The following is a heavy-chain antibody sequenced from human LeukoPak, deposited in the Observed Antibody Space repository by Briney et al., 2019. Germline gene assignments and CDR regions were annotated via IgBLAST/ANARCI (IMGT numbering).Heavy chain of an antibody. CDR2: ISFDGSRT. D-gene: IGHD6-6*01. Sequence: GGSLRLSCGGSGFTFRSYGMHWVRQAPGKGLEWVSTISFDGSRTTYADSVRGRFTISRDNAKNTLYLQMNSLRAEDTAVYYCARVLREYSSSSGDYWGQGTLVTVSS. V-gene: IGHV3-74*01. CDR1: GFTFRSYG. J-gene: IGHJ4*02. CDR3: ARVLREYSSSSGDY.